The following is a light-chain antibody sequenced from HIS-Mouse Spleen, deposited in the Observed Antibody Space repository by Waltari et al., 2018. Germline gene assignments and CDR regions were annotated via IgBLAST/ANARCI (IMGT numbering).Light chain of an antibody. CDR1: SSDVGGYNY. J-gene: IGLJ3*02. V-gene: IGLV2-14*01. Sequence: QSALTQPASVSGSPGQSITISCTGTSSDVGGYNYVSWYQQHPGKAPKLMIYEVSNRPSGVPKRFSGSKSGNTASLTISGLQAEDEADYYCSSYTSSSTLWVFGGGTKLTVL. CDR3: SSYTSSSTLWV. CDR2: EVS.